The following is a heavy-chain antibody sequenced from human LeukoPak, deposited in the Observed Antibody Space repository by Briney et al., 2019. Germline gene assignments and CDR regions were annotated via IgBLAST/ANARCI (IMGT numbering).Heavy chain of an antibody. CDR1: GYTFTSYD. Sequence: ASVKVSCKASGYTFTSYDINWVRQATGQGLEWMGWMNPNSGNTGYAQKFQGRVTMTRNTSISTAYMELSSLRSEDTAVYYCARADSWEEFYYYYYYMDVWGKGTTVTVSS. J-gene: IGHJ6*03. V-gene: IGHV1-8*01. CDR3: ARADSWEEFYYYYYYMDV. D-gene: IGHD1-26*01. CDR2: MNPNSGNT.